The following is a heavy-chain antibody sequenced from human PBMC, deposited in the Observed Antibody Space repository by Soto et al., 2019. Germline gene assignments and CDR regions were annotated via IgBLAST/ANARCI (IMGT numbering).Heavy chain of an antibody. J-gene: IGHJ5*01. V-gene: IGHV3-21*01. CDR2: ITNRGTHT. CDR1: GFSFSSYT. Sequence: EVQLVESGGGLVKPGESLRLSCAASGFSFSSYTMNWVRQAPGKGLQWVSSITNRGTHTYSADSVKGRFSISRDNDKNSLYQQMNNLRAEDTAIYFCARAHEVAWFDSWGLGTLVTVTS. D-gene: IGHD2-15*01. CDR3: ARAHEVAWFDS.